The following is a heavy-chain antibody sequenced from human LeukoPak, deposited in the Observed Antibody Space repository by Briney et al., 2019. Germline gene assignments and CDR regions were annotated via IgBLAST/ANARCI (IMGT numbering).Heavy chain of an antibody. Sequence: PSETLSLTRTVSGGSISSGGYYWSWIRQHPGKGLEWIGYIYYSGSTYYNPSLKSRVTISVDTSKNQFSLKLSSVTAADTAVYYCARAEPIQLWLLDYWGQGTLVTVSS. D-gene: IGHD5-18*01. CDR3: ARAEPIQLWLLDY. V-gene: IGHV4-31*03. CDR2: IYYSGST. CDR1: GGSISSGGYY. J-gene: IGHJ4*02.